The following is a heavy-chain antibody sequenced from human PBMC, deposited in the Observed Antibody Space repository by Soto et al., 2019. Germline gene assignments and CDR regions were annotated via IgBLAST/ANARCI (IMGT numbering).Heavy chain of an antibody. CDR3: AKYYYDSSTFSFDS. CDR1: VFNFNNYA. V-gene: IGHV3-23*01. CDR2: IDGSGDET. Sequence: PWGSLRLSCSASVFNFNNYAMSWFRQAPGKGLEWVAAIDGSGDETHHADSVRGRFTISRDNSKNTLYLQMNTLRAEDTAVYYCAKYYYDSSTFSFDSWGQGTLVTVSS. J-gene: IGHJ4*02. D-gene: IGHD3-22*01.